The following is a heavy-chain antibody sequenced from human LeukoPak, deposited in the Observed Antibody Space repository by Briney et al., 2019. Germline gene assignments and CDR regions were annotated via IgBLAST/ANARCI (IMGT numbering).Heavy chain of an antibody. V-gene: IGHV3-53*01. J-gene: IGHJ4*02. CDR1: GFTVSSNY. CDR3: ARGVWYSYGTEAFDY. Sequence: GPLRLSCAASGFTVSSNYMSWVRQAPGKGLEWVSVIYSGGSTYYADSVKGRFTISRDNSKNTLYLQMNSLRAEDTAVYYCARGVWYSYGTEAFDYWGQGTLVTVSS. CDR2: IYSGGST. D-gene: IGHD5-18*01.